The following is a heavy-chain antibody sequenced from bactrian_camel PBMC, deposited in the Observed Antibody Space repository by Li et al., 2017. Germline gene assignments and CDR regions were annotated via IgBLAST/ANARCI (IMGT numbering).Heavy chain of an antibody. CDR2: IYTDGGSP. V-gene: IGHV3S40*01. D-gene: IGHD4*01. CDR1: RYTYVSTC. J-gene: IGHJ4*01. CDR3: ASPGQYTTAYMSDYGSEGFEY. Sequence: DVQLVESGGGSAQSGGTVRLSCATDRYTYVSTCMGWFRQARGKDREGIATIYTDGGSPYYADSVKGRFIISMDNAKNMVYLEMNNLKPEDTARYICASPGQYTTAYMSDYGSEGFEYWGQGTQVTVS.